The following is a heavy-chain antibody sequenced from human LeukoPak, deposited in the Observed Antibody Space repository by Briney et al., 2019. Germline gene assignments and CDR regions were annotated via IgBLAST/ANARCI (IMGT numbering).Heavy chain of an antibody. V-gene: IGHV3-23*01. CDR1: GFTFSNYA. Sequence: HPGGSLRLSCAASGFTFSNYALSWVRQAPGKGLEWVSGISGGGGSTYYADSVKGRFTISRDKSKNTLYLQMDSLRAEDTAVYYCAKLRDRATVTGRFDNWGQGTMVTVSS. CDR3: AKLRDRATVTGRFDN. CDR2: ISGGGGST. D-gene: IGHD4-17*01. J-gene: IGHJ5*02.